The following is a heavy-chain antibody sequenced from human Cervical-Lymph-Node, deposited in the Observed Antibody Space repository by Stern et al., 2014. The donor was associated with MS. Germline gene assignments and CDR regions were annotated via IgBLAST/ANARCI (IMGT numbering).Heavy chain of an antibody. D-gene: IGHD2/OR15-2a*01. CDR1: GYTFTGYH. V-gene: IGHV1-2*06. CDR3: ARDLLVDY. CDR2: INPNSGAT. J-gene: IGHJ4*02. Sequence: VQLVQSGADVKKPGASVKVSCKASGYTFTGYHIHWVRQAPGQGLEWMGRINPNSGATNYAQKFQGRVTMTRDTSISTAYMELSRLKSDDTAVYYCARDLLVDYWGQGTLVTVSS.